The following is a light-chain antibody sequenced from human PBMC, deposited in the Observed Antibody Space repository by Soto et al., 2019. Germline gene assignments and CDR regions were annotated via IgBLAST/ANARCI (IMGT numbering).Light chain of an antibody. CDR1: QTISNY. J-gene: IGKJ1*01. CDR3: LQTYTTLTWT. Sequence: MTHCPGALCASVWDRVTITCRASQTISNYLQWYQQKSGQAPKLLVYAASILHSGVPSRFSGSGSGTDFTLTINSLQPEDFATYYCLQTYTTLTWTFGQGTKVDIK. CDR2: AAS. V-gene: IGKV1-39*01.